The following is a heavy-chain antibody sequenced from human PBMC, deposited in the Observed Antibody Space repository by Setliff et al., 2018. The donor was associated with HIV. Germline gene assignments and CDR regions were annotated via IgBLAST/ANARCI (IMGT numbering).Heavy chain of an antibody. CDR3: ARSRSTRDAFDT. J-gene: IGHJ3*02. CDR2: ISSSGSYI. CDR1: GFTVIDYA. Sequence: PGGSLRLSCEASGFTVIDYALNWVRQAPGKGLEWVSSISSSGSYIYYAASLKGRFTITRDSARNSLYLEMSTLRAEDTALYYCARSRSTRDAFDTWGRGTMVTVSS. V-gene: IGHV3-21*01. D-gene: IGHD2-2*01.